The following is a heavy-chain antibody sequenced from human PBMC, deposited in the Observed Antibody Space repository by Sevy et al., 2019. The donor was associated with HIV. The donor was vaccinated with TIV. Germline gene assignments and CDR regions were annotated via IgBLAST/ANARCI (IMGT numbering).Heavy chain of an antibody. CDR2: ISSKSTYT. CDR3: ARDRDDYAAGRRHPYYYYHGMDV. Sequence: GGSLRLSCVGSGFTFNDDFMTWVRQAPGKGLEWVSSISSKSTYTYYSDSVKGRFTISRNNAKNSRFLQMNSLRPGDTAVYYCARDRDDYAAGRRHPYYYYHGMDVWGRGTTVTVSS. CDR1: GFTFNDDF. D-gene: IGHD3-10*01. J-gene: IGHJ6*02. V-gene: IGHV3-21*01.